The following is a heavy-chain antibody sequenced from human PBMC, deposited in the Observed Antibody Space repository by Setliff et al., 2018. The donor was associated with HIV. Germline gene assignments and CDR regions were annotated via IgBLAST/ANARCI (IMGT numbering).Heavy chain of an antibody. V-gene: IGHV1-69*10. Sequence: ASVKVSCKASGGTFSSYAISWVRQAPGQGLEWMGGITPILGIANYAQKFQGRVTITADESTSTAYMELSSLRSEDTAVYYCARDGGYCSGGSCYGVDYWGQGTLVTVSS. CDR2: ITPILGIA. J-gene: IGHJ4*02. D-gene: IGHD2-15*01. CDR3: ARDGGYCSGGSCYGVDY. CDR1: GGTFSSYA.